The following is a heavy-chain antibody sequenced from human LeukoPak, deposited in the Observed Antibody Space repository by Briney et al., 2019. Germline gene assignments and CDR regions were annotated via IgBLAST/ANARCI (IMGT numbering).Heavy chain of an antibody. V-gene: IGHV4-59*08. CDR2: IYYSGST. Sequence: SETLSLTCTVSGGSISNYYWSWVRQPPGKRLEWIGFIYYSGSTNYNPSLKSRVTISVDTSKHQFSLKLSSVTAADTAVYFCARGAGVLIGNWGQGTLVTVSP. J-gene: IGHJ4*02. CDR1: GGSISNYY. D-gene: IGHD4/OR15-4a*01. CDR3: ARGAGVLIGN.